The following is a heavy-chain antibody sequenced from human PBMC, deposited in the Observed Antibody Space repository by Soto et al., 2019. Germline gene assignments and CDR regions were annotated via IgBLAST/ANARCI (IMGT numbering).Heavy chain of an antibody. CDR2: ISYDGSNK. CDR1: GFTFSSYG. Sequence: QVQLVESGGGVVQPGRSLRLSCAASGFTFSSYGMHWVRQAPSKGLEWVAVISYDGSNKYYADSVKGRFTISRDNSKNTLYLQMNSLRAEDTAVYYCAKDGTYGSMDVWGQGTTVTVSS. CDR3: AKDGTYGSMDV. V-gene: IGHV3-30*18. J-gene: IGHJ6*02. D-gene: IGHD3-10*01.